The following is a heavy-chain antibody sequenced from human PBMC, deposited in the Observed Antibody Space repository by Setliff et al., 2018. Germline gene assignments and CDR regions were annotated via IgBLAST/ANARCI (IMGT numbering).Heavy chain of an antibody. Sequence: GGSLRLSCAASGFTFSSYAMSWVRQAPGKGLEWISYISSRSSTTHYADSVKGRFTISRDDAKNSLYLQMNSLRAEDTAVYYCARDQVGSSGYYQWGFYFYYMDVWGKGTTVTVSS. CDR2: ISSRSSTT. CDR3: ARDQVGSSGYYQWGFYFYYMDV. D-gene: IGHD3-22*01. CDR1: GFTFSSYA. J-gene: IGHJ6*03. V-gene: IGHV3-48*01.